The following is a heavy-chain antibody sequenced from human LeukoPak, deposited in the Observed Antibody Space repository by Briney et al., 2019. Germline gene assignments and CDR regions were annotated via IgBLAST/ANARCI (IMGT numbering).Heavy chain of an antibody. CDR2: INPNSGGP. CDR1: GYTFTGYY. J-gene: IGHJ4*02. CDR3: ARQGWGSGIYRIDY. V-gene: IGHV1-2*06. Sequence: ASVKVSYKASGYTFTGYYMHLVRQTPGQGPEWMGRINPNSGGPNYEEKFQGRVIITRDTSISTAYLRLSRLRSDDTAVYYCARQGWGSGIYRIDYWGQGTLVTVSS. D-gene: IGHD1-26*01.